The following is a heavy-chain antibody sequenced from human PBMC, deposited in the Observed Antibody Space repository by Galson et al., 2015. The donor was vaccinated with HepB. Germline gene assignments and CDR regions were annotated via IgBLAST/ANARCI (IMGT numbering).Heavy chain of an antibody. D-gene: IGHD3-10*01. CDR1: GFSFSTYG. CDR2: ISPYTGHT. V-gene: IGHV1-18*01. J-gene: IGHJ4*02. Sequence: SCKASGFSFSTYGIGWVRQAPGQGLEWMGWISPYTGHTNYAQKFQGRVTMTTDTSTSTAYMELRSLRSDDTAVYYCARLEDVEGWFGETTFDYWGQGTLVTVSS. CDR3: ARLEDVEGWFGETTFDY.